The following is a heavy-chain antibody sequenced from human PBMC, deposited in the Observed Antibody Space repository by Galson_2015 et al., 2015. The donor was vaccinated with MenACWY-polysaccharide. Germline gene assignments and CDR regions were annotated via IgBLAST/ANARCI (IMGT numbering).Heavy chain of an antibody. CDR2: IQYDGSKI. J-gene: IGHJ3*02. Sequence: LRLSCAASGSRFSHSGMHWVRQAPGKGLEWVAVIQYDGSKIIYAESVKGRFTISRDNSKNTLFLEMNSLGVEDTAVYYCAREGSRIVFHAFDIWGQGTMVTVSS. V-gene: IGHV3-33*01. D-gene: IGHD2-2*01. CDR3: AREGSRIVFHAFDI. CDR1: GSRFSHSG.